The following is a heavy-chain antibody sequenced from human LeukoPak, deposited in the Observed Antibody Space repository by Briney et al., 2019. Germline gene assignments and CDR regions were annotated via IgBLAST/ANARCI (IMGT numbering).Heavy chain of an antibody. V-gene: IGHV4-59*11. Sequence: SETLSLTCIVSGGSISSHYWSWVRQPPGKGLEWIGYIYYSGGTNYNPSLKSRVTISVDTSKNQFSLKLSSVTAADTAVYYCARGSSPWPFDYWGQGTLVTVSS. D-gene: IGHD6-6*01. CDR3: ARGSSPWPFDY. J-gene: IGHJ4*02. CDR2: IYYSGGT. CDR1: GGSISSHY.